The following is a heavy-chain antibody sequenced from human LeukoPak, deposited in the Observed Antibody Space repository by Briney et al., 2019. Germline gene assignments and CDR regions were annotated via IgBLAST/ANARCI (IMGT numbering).Heavy chain of an antibody. Sequence: ASVKVSCKASGYTFTGYYMHWVRQAPGQGLEWMGWIYPNSGGTNYAQNFQGRVTMTRDTSISTAYMELSRLRSDDTAIYYCARTAFPRSLSLDPRGQGTLVIVSS. CDR1: GYTFTGYY. D-gene: IGHD2-21*02. CDR2: IYPNSGGT. V-gene: IGHV1-2*02. CDR3: ARTAFPRSLSLDP. J-gene: IGHJ5*02.